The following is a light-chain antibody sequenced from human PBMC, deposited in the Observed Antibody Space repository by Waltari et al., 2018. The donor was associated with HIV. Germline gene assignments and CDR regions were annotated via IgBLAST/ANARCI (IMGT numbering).Light chain of an antibody. J-gene: IGLJ1*01. CDR2: KDS. V-gene: IGLV3-25*03. CDR1: ALPNQY. CDR3: QSADTSTSYDV. Sequence: SFELTQPPSLSVFPGQTTTITCSGDALPNQYVYWYQQKSGLAPVLIIYKDSGRPSGIPERFSASRSGTTATLTISGVQAEDEADYYCQSADTSTSYDVFGTGTKVTVL.